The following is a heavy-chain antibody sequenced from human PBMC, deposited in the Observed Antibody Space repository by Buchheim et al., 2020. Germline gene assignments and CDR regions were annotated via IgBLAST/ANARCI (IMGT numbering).Heavy chain of an antibody. CDR1: GYSFTSYW. Sequence: EVQLVQSGAEVKKPGESLRISCKGSGYSFTSYWTNWVRQMPGKGLEWMGRIAPRDSYTNYSPSFQGHVTIPADKSITTAYPQWGSLKAADTAMYFCAFSDYYDRSAYYGFWGQGTL. V-gene: IGHV5-10-1*01. CDR2: IAPRDSYT. D-gene: IGHD3-22*01. CDR3: AFSDYYDRSAYYGF. J-gene: IGHJ4*02.